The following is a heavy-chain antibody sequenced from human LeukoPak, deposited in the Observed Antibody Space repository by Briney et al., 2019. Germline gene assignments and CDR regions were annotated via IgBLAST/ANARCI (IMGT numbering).Heavy chain of an antibody. Sequence: GASVKVSCKASGYSFTGYYMHWVRQAPGQGPEWMGWINPNSGGTNYAQNFQGRVTMTRDTSISTAYMELSSLISDDTAVYYCARVTGEWAFDIWGQGTLVTVSS. CDR3: ARVTGEWAFDI. CDR1: GYSFTGYY. J-gene: IGHJ3*02. CDR2: INPNSGGT. V-gene: IGHV1-2*02. D-gene: IGHD7-27*01.